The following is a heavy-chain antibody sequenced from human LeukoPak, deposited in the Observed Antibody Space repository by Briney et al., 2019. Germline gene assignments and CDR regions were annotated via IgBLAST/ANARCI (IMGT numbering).Heavy chain of an antibody. CDR3: AKDRYSSSWYGLLDY. CDR2: ISGSGGST. V-gene: IGHV3-23*01. Sequence: GGSLRLSCAASGFTFSSYWMHWVRQAPGKGLEWVSAISGSGGSTYYADSVKGRFTISRDNSKNTLYLQMNSLRAEDTAVYYCAKDRYSSSWYGLLDYWGQGTLVTVSS. CDR1: GFTFSSYW. D-gene: IGHD6-13*01. J-gene: IGHJ4*02.